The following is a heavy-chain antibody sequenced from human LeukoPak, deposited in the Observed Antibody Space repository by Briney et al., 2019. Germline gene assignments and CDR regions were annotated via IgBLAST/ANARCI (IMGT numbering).Heavy chain of an antibody. CDR2: IDYTGSS. CDR3: ARRVSAFFYGMDV. CDR1: GNSISSYY. V-gene: IGHV4-59*01. J-gene: IGHJ6*02. Sequence: SETLSLTCTVSGNSISSYYWNWIRQPPGKGLEWIGYIDYTGSSNYNPSLKSRVSISVDTSKNQLSLKLSSVTAADTAVYYCARRVSAFFYGMDVRGQGTTVTVSS. D-gene: IGHD2-21*01.